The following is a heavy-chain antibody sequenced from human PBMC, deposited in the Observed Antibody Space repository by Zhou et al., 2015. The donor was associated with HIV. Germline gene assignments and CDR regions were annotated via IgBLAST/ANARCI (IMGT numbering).Heavy chain of an antibody. J-gene: IGHJ5*02. CDR3: ARDPKPTYKYTAMVGWFDP. Sequence: QVQLVQSGAEVKKPGSSVKVSCKASGGTFSSYAISWVRQAPGQGLEWMGGIIPIFGTANYAQKFQGRVTITADESTSTAYMELSSLRSEDTAVYYCARDPKPTYKYTAMVGWFDPWGQGTLVTVSS. CDR1: GGTFSSYA. CDR2: IIPIFGTA. D-gene: IGHD5-18*01. V-gene: IGHV1-69*01.